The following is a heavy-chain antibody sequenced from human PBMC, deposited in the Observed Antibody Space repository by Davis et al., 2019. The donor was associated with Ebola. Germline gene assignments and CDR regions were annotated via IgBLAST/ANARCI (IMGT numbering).Heavy chain of an antibody. V-gene: IGHV3-23*01. Sequence: GESLKISCAASGFTFSSYWMSWVRQAPGKGLEWVSTLGTSADTYYADSVKGRFTISRDNSKNTLYLQMNGLRVEDTAIYYCARDPGSSRGYDGYDSDYWGQGTLVSVSS. J-gene: IGHJ4*02. CDR2: LGTSADT. CDR1: GFTFSSYW. D-gene: IGHD5-12*01. CDR3: ARDPGSSRGYDGYDSDY.